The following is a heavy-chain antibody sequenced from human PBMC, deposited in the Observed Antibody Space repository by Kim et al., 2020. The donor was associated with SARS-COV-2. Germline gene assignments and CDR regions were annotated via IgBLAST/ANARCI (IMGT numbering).Heavy chain of an antibody. J-gene: IGHJ4*02. V-gene: IGHV3-23*01. CDR3: AKDLLYVPGRGYFDS. Sequence: DSVRGRFNISRDNSKTTLYLQMDSLRVEDTAVYYCAKDLLYVPGRGYFDSWGQGVLVTVSS. D-gene: IGHD3-10*01.